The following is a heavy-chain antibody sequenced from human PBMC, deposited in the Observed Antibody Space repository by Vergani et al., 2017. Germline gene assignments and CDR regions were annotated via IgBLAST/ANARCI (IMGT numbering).Heavy chain of an antibody. CDR2: IIPIFGTT. V-gene: IGHV1-69*13. CDR3: ARGRGDTAMVMDY. CDR1: GGTFSSNS. Sequence: QGQLAQSGAEVKKPGSSVKVSCKASGGTFSSNSISWVRQAPGQGLEWMGRIIPIFGTTSYAQKFQGRVTITADESTSTAYMELSSLRSEDTAVYYCARGRGDTAMVMDYWGQGTLVTVSS. J-gene: IGHJ4*02. D-gene: IGHD5-18*01.